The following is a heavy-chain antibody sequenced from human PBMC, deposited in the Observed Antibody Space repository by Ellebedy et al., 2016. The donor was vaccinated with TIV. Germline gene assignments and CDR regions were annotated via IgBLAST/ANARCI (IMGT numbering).Heavy chain of an antibody. D-gene: IGHD3-10*01. CDR3: ARAAEGFGDFDY. V-gene: IGHV3-23*01. Sequence: GESLKISCAASGFTFSSYAMSWVRQAPGKGLEWVSAISGSGGSTFYADSVKGRFTISRDNSKSTLFLQMNSLRAEDTAVYFCARAAEGFGDFDYWGQGTLVTVSS. J-gene: IGHJ4*02. CDR2: ISGSGGST. CDR1: GFTFSSYA.